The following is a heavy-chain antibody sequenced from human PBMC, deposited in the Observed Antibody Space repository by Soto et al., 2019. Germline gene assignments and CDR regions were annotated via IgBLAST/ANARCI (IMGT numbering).Heavy chain of an antibody. CDR1: GDSVSSNSAA. D-gene: IGHD3-3*01. CDR2: TYYRSKWYN. CDR3: AREVPYYDFWSGYSDYRGNDY. J-gene: IGHJ4*02. Sequence: PSQTLSLTCVISGDSVSSNSAAWNWIRQSPSRGLEWLGRTYYRSKWYNDYAVSVKSRITINPDTSKNQFSLQLNSVTPEDTAVYYCAREVPYYDFWSGYSDYRGNDYWGQGTLVTVSS. V-gene: IGHV6-1*01.